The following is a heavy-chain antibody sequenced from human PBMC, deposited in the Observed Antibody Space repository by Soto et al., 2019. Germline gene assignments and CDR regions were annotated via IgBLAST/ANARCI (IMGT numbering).Heavy chain of an antibody. V-gene: IGHV3-48*01. D-gene: IGHD2-2*01. Sequence: EVQLVESGGNSVQPGGSLRLSCAASGFTLSTYSMNWVRQAPGKGLEWVSFIGTSSTNIYYADSVKGRFIISRDNAENSLYLQMVSLRVEDTAMYYCVRDIGVLRDFWGQGTLVTVSS. CDR1: GFTLSTYS. CDR2: IGTSSTNI. CDR3: VRDIGVLRDF. J-gene: IGHJ4*02.